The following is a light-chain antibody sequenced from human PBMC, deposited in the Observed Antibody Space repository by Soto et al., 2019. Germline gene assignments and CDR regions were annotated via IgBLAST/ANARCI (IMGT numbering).Light chain of an antibody. J-gene: IGKJ4*01. CDR1: QSLLYGDGKTY. CDR2: DAY. CDR3: QQYGNSPLT. Sequence: DVVVTQPPLSLSFTPLQPASMSCKSTQSLLYGDGKTYLYWYLQRPGQPPQLLIYDAYNRFSGVPDRFSGSGSGTDFTLTISGLEPEDFAVYYCQQYGNSPLTFGGGTKVDIK. V-gene: IGKV2D-29*01.